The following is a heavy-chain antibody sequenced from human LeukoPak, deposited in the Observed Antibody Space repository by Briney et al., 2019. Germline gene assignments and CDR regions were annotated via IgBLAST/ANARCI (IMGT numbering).Heavy chain of an antibody. D-gene: IGHD3-10*01. V-gene: IGHV1-2*06. CDR1: GGTFSSYA. J-gene: IGHJ3*02. CDR2: INPNSGGT. CDR3: ARVWFGELLGARDAFDI. Sequence: ASVKVSCKASGGTFSSYAISWVRQAPGQGLEWMGRINPNSGGTNYAQKFQGRVTMTRDTSISTAYMKLSRLRSDDTAVYYCARVWFGELLGARDAFDIWGQGTMVTVSS.